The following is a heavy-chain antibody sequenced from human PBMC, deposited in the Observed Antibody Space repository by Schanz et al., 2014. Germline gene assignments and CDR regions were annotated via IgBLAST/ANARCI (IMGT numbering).Heavy chain of an antibody. Sequence: EVQLVESGGGLVQPGGFLRLSCAASGFAFDTYWMSWVRQAPGKGLEWVANIKHDGSEKYYVDSVKGRFTISRDNAKNSMYLEMNSLRAEDTAVFYCARVGGTYYDFWSGVPPTVMHDGFDIWGQGTMVTVS. V-gene: IGHV3-7*01. D-gene: IGHD3-3*01. CDR2: IKHDGSEK. CDR1: GFAFDTYW. CDR3: ARVGGTYYDFWSGVPPTVMHDGFDI. J-gene: IGHJ3*02.